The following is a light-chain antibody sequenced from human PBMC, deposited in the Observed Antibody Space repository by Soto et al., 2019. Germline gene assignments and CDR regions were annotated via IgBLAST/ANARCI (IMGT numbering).Light chain of an antibody. V-gene: IGLV2-14*03. CDR1: SSDVGGYNF. J-gene: IGLJ1*01. Sequence: QSALTQPASVSGSPGQSITISCTGTSSDVGGYNFVSWYQQHSGKVPKLLIYDVNHRPSGVPDRFSGSKSGNTASLTISGLQAEDEADYYCCSYTSSDTRVFGTGTKVTVL. CDR3: CSYTSSDTRV. CDR2: DVN.